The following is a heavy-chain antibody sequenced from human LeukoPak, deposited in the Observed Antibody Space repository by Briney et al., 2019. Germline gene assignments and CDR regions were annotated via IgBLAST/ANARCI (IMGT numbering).Heavy chain of an antibody. CDR2: IKQDGSEK. CDR1: GFTFSSYW. CDR3: ARDSPQSPLIAYKGFDP. V-gene: IGHV3-7*01. Sequence: PGGSLRLSCAASGFTFSSYWMSWVRQAPGKGLEWVANIKQDGSEKYYVDSVKGRFTISRDNAKNSLYLQMNSLRAEDTAVYYCARDSPQSPLIAYKGFDPRGQGTLVTVSS. J-gene: IGHJ5*02. D-gene: IGHD3-16*01.